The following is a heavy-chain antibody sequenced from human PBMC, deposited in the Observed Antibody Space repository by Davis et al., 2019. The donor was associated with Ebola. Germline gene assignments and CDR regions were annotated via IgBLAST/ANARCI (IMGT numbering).Heavy chain of an antibody. Sequence: ASVKVSCKASGYTFTSYAVHWVRQAPGQRLEWMGWINTGNGDTGFSQKFQGRVIITRDTSASTAYMELSSLRSEDTAVYYCARGVLTYYFDYWGQGTLVTVSS. V-gene: IGHV1-3*04. D-gene: IGHD3-3*01. CDR3: ARGVLTYYFDY. J-gene: IGHJ4*02. CDR1: GYTFTSYA. CDR2: INTGNGDT.